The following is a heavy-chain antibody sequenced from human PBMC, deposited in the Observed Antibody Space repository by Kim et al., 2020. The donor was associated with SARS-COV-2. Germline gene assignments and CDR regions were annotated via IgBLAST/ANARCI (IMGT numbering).Heavy chain of an antibody. CDR2: IYYSGST. CDR3: ARHSLYSGSYYWYFDL. J-gene: IGHJ2*01. D-gene: IGHD1-26*01. V-gene: IGHV4-59*08. Sequence: SETLSLTCTVSGGSISSYYWSWIRQPPGKGLEWIGYIYYSGSTNYNPSLKSRVTISVDTSKNQFSLKLSSVTAAGTAVYYCARHSLYSGSYYWYFDLWGRGTLVTVSA. CDR1: GGSISSYY.